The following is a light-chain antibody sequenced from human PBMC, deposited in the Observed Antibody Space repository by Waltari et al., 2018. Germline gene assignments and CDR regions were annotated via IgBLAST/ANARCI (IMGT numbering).Light chain of an antibody. CDR2: RND. J-gene: IGLJ1*01. CDR1: LSNIGANF. V-gene: IGLV1-47*01. CDR3: AAWDDSLGGHFV. Sequence: QSVLTQPPSASGTPGQSVTISCSGSLSNIGANFVYWYQQVPGTAPKILIYRNDQRPSGVPDRVPAAKSGASASLAISGLRSEDEADYFCAAWDDSLGGHFVFGTGTKVIV.